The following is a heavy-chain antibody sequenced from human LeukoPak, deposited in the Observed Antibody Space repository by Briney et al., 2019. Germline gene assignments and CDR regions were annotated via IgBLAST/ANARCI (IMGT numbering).Heavy chain of an antibody. CDR1: GGSISSGGYY. CDR2: IYYSGST. J-gene: IGHJ2*01. V-gene: IGHV4-61*08. Sequence: SQTLSLTCTVSGGSISSGGYYWSWIRQPPGTGLEWIGYIYYSGSTNYNPSLKSRVTISVDTSKNQFSLKLSSVTAADTAVYYCARRGRDGYNSLWYFDLWGRGTLVTVSS. CDR3: ARRGRDGYNSLWYFDL. D-gene: IGHD5-24*01.